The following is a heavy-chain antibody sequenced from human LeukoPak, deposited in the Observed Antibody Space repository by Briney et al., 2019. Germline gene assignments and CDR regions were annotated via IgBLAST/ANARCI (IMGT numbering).Heavy chain of an antibody. CDR1: GGSISSGNYY. CDR2: IYYSGST. D-gene: IGHD5-12*01. J-gene: IGHJ5*02. Sequence: SETLSLTCSVSGGSISSGNYYWTWIRQPPEKGLEGIGYIYYSGSTYYSPSLKSRINISVDTSKNQFSLKLSSVTAADTAVYYCARGPKHSGSSFDPWGQGTLVTVSS. V-gene: IGHV4-30-4*08. CDR3: ARGPKHSGSSFDP.